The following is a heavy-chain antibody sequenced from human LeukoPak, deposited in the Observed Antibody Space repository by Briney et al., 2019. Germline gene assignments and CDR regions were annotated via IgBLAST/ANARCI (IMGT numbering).Heavy chain of an antibody. V-gene: IGHV3-64*03. J-gene: IGHJ4*02. D-gene: IGHD6-13*01. CDR3: VKGNSVAAALDY. Sequence: PGGSLILSCSVSGFTFSSSAMYWVRQAPGKGLEFVSAISTDGGTTYYGNSVKGRFTISRDNSKNTLYLQMSSLRAEDTAVYFCVKGNSVAAALDYWGQGTLVTVSS. CDR2: ISTDGGTT. CDR1: GFTFSSSA.